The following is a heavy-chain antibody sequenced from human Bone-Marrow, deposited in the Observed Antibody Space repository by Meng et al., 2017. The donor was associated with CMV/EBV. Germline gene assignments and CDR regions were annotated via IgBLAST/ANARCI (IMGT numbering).Heavy chain of an antibody. J-gene: IGHJ4*02. CDR2: INHSGST. CDR1: GGSFSGYY. V-gene: IGHV4-34*01. D-gene: IGHD1-1*01. Sequence: QTLSLTCAVYGGSFSGYYWSWIRQPPGKGLEWIGEINHSGSTNYNPSLKSRVTISVDTSKNQFSLKLSSVTAADTAVYYCARGSTGITPYWGQGTLVTVSS. CDR3: ARGSTGITPY.